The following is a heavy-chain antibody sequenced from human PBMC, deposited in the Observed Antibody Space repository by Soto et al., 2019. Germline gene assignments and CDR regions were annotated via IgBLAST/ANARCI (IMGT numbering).Heavy chain of an antibody. CDR2: IYWNDDK. V-gene: IGHV2-5*01. D-gene: IGHD5-18*01. CDR1: GFSLSTSGVG. Sequence: SGPTLVNPTQTPTLTCTFSGFSLSTSGVGVGWIRQPPGKALEWLALIYWNDDKRYSPSLKSRLTITKDTSKNQVVLTMTNMDPVDTATYYCAHRLVGRGYSYGYDYWGQGTLVTVSS. J-gene: IGHJ4*02. CDR3: AHRLVGRGYSYGYDY.